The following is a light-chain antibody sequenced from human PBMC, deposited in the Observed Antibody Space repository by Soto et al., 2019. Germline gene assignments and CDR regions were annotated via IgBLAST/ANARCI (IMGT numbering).Light chain of an antibody. CDR2: DTN. V-gene: IGKV3-15*01. J-gene: IGKJ5*01. CDR1: QSVRGN. Sequence: EIVLTQSPGTLSLSPGERATLSCRASQSVRGNLAWYQQRPGQAPRLLIYDTNIRATGIPARFSGSGSGTEFTLTISSLQSEDFAVYYCQQYKNWPPITFGQGTRLEIK. CDR3: QQYKNWPPIT.